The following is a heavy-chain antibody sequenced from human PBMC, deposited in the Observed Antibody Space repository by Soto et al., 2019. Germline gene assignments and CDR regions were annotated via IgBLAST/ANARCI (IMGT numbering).Heavy chain of an antibody. CDR2: IFYSGSA. Sequence: SETLSLTCTVSGGSISSDDYYWTWIRQTPGKGLEWIGHIFYSGSAYYNPSLKSRVSISIDTSKNQFSLKLTSVTAADTAVYYCSRDLVLVPAARGLDVWGQGTTVTV. J-gene: IGHJ6*02. D-gene: IGHD2-2*01. V-gene: IGHV4-30-4*01. CDR1: GGSISSDDYY. CDR3: SRDLVLVPAARGLDV.